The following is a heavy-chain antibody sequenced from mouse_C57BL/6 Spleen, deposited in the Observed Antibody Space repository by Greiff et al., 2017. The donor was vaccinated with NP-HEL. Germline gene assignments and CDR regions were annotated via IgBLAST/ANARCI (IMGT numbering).Heavy chain of an antibody. Sequence: QVQLQQPGAELVMPGASVKLSCKASGYTFTSYWMHWVKQRPGQGLEWIGEIDPSDSYTNYTQKFKGKSTLTVDKSSSTAYMQLSSLTSEDSAVYYCARSSPWYFDVWGTGTTVTVSS. D-gene: IGHD1-1*01. CDR1: GYTFTSYW. J-gene: IGHJ1*03. CDR2: IDPSDSYT. CDR3: ARSSPWYFDV. V-gene: IGHV1-69*01.